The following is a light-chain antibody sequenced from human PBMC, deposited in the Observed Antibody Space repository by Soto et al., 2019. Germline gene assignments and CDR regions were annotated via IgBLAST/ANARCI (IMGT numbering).Light chain of an antibody. CDR2: EVS. J-gene: IGLJ1*01. CDR1: SSAVGGYNY. Sequence: QSVLTQPASVSGSPGQTITISCTGTSSAVGGYNYVSWYQQHPGKAPKLMIYEVSNRPSGVSNRFSGSKSGNTASLTISGLQAEDEADYYCSSYTISNTLPFVFGTGTKVTVL. V-gene: IGLV2-14*01. CDR3: SSYTISNTLPFV.